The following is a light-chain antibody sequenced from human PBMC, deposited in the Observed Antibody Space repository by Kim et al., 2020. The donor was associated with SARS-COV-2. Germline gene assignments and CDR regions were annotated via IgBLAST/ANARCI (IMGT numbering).Light chain of an antibody. CDR3: QHYSNGWT. CDR1: QSVNNF. CDR2: GAS. J-gene: IGKJ1*01. V-gene: IGKV3-15*01. Sequence: SVSPGERATLSCRASQSVNNFLAWYQQKPGQAPRLLIHGASTRATGIPARFSGSGSGTEFTLSISSLQSEDFAVYYCQHYSNGWTFGQGTKVDIK.